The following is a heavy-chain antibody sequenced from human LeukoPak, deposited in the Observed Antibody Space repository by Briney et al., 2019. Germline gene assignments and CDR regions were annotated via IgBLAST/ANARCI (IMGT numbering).Heavy chain of an antibody. CDR2: INQDGSEE. CDR3: ARVFVDRGTYYISYYFDS. Sequence: GGSLRLSCAASGLTFNTFWMSWVRQAPGKGLEWVANINQDGSEEYYMDSVQGRLIISRDNSKQSLYLQMNSLRAEDTAVYYCARVFVDRGTYYISYYFDSWGQGALVTVSS. V-gene: IGHV3-7*01. CDR1: GLTFNTFW. D-gene: IGHD1-26*01. J-gene: IGHJ4*02.